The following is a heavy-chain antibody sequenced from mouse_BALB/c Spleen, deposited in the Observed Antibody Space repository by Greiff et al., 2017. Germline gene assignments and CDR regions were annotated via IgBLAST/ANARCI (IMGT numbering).Heavy chain of an antibody. CDR3: ARWWSFDY. CDR2: INPYNDGT. J-gene: IGHJ2*01. Sequence: EVQLQQSGAELVRPGSSVKISCKASGYAFSSYWMHWVKQKPGQGLEWIGYINPYNDGTKYNEKFKGKATLTSDKSSSTAYMELSSLTSEDSAVYYCARWWSFDYWGQGTTLTVSS. V-gene: IGHV1-14*01. D-gene: IGHD1-1*02. CDR1: GYAFSSYW.